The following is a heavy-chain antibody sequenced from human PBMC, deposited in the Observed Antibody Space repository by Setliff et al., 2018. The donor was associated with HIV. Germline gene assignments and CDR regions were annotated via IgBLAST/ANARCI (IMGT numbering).Heavy chain of an antibody. V-gene: IGHV1-18*01. CDR2: IGPYNDRT. CDR1: GYMFIAYG. Sequence: ASVKVSCKTSGYMFIAYGMSWVRRAPGQGLEWMGWIGPYNDRTEYAQEFQGRVSLTIDTSRSTVYMELSSLRSEDTAVYYCARCYYDSSGPTDAFDIWGQGTVVTVSS. D-gene: IGHD3-22*01. CDR3: ARCYYDSSGPTDAFDI. J-gene: IGHJ3*02.